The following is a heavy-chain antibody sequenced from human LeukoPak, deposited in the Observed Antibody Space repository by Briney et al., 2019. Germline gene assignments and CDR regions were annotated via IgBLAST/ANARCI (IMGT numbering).Heavy chain of an antibody. D-gene: IGHD1-14*01. CDR2: IYDSGTI. CDR1: GGSISNGGYY. Sequence: TLSLTCTVSGGSISNGGYYWSWIRQHPGKGLEWIGYIYDSGTIYYSPALQSRVTISVDTSDNKFSLKLRSLTAADTAVYYCARGGDRRGFDYWGQGTLVTVSA. J-gene: IGHJ4*02. CDR3: ARGGDRRGFDY. V-gene: IGHV4-31*03.